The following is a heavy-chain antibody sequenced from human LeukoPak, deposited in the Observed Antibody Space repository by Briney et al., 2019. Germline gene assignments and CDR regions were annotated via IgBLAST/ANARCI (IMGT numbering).Heavy chain of an antibody. CDR2: IRSRGDTT. D-gene: IGHD2-15*01. CDR3: ARDPPPLGYCSGGSCSISLGFDY. V-gene: IGHV3-48*04. J-gene: IGHJ4*02. CDR1: GFTFSSHN. Sequence: PGGSLRLSCAASGFTFSSHNMNWVRQAPGKGLEWVSYIRSRGDTTHYADSVKGRFTISRDNAKNSLYLQMNSLRAEDTAVYYCARDPPPLGYCSGGSCSISLGFDYWGQGTLVTVSS.